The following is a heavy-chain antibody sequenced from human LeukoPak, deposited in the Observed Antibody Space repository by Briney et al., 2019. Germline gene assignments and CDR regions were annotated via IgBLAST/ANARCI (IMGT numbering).Heavy chain of an antibody. Sequence: GGSLRLSCAASGFTFSSSWMHWARHLPGKGLVWVSRISPTGSTTSYADSVKGRFTVSRDNAKNTLYLQVNNLRAEDTAVYYCARGPSSNWSGLDFWGQGTLLTVSS. CDR3: ARGPSSNWSGLDF. D-gene: IGHD6-13*01. V-gene: IGHV3-74*01. CDR2: ISPTGSTT. CDR1: GFTFSSSW. J-gene: IGHJ4*02.